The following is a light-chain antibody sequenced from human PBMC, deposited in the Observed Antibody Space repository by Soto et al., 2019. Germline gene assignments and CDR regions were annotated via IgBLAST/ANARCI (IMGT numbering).Light chain of an antibody. CDR1: SSDVGGYNY. Sequence: QSALTQPRSVSGSPGQSVTISCTGTSSDVGGYNYVSWYQQYPGKAPKLMIYEVSKRPSRVPDRFSGSKSGNTASQTISGVQAEDEADYYCCSYAGSPYVFGTGTKLTVL. J-gene: IGLJ1*01. CDR2: EVS. V-gene: IGLV2-11*01. CDR3: CSYAGSPYV.